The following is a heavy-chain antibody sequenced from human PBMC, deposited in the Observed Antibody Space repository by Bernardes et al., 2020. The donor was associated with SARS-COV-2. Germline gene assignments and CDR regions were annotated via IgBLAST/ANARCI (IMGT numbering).Heavy chain of an antibody. CDR3: ARDLSREYNYYYGMDV. CDR1: RFTFSRYD. D-gene: IGHD2-2*01. J-gene: IGHJ6*02. CDR2: ISGSSHYL. V-gene: IGHV3-21*01. Sequence: GGSLRLSCAASRFTFSRYDMNWVRQAPGKGLAWVSSISGSSHYLYYADSVKGRFTISRDNADNSLYLQMNSLRAEDTAVYYCARDLSREYNYYYGMDVWGQGTTVTVSS.